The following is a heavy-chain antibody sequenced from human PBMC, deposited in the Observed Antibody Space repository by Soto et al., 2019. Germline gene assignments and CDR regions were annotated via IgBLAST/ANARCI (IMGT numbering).Heavy chain of an antibody. CDR1: GFTFGNYW. CDR3: VGPGV. Sequence: EAQLMGSGGGLVQPGGSLRVSCAATGFTFGNYWMSWVRQAPGKGLEWVANINQDGSERYYLDSVKGRFTISRDNAKTSLYLQLNSLRVEDTAVYYCVGPGVWGQGTSVTVSS. CDR2: INQDGSER. J-gene: IGHJ6*02. D-gene: IGHD3-16*01. V-gene: IGHV3-7*01.